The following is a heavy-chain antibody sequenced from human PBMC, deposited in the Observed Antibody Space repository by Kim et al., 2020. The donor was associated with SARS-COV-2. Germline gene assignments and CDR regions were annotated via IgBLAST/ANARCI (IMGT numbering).Heavy chain of an antibody. D-gene: IGHD6-13*01. CDR2: IYYSGST. V-gene: IGHV4-39*01. Sequence: SESLSLTCTVSGGSISSSSYYWGWIRQPPGKGLEWIGSIYYSGSTYYNPSLKSRVTISVDTSKNQFSLKLSSVTAADTAVYYCASRIAAAGSGLWDYWGQGTLVTVSS. CDR1: GGSISSSSYY. J-gene: IGHJ4*02. CDR3: ASRIAAAGSGLWDY.